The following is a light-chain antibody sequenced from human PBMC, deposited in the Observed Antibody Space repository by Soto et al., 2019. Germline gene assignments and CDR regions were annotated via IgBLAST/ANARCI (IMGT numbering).Light chain of an antibody. CDR3: ISYTDRQSYL. Sequence: QSVLTQPASVSGSPGQSITISCTGTSSDVGGYNYVSWYQQHPGKAPELMIYEVSNRPSGVSNRFSGSKSGNTASLTISGLQAEDEADYYCISYTDRQSYLFGTGTKVTVL. CDR2: EVS. J-gene: IGLJ1*01. V-gene: IGLV2-14*01. CDR1: SSDVGGYNY.